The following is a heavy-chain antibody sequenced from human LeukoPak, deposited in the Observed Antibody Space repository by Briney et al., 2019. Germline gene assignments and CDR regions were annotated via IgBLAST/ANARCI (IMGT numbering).Heavy chain of an antibody. J-gene: IGHJ4*02. D-gene: IGHD2-8*02. V-gene: IGHV3-23*01. Sequence: PGGSLRLSCASSGFNFNSYGINWVRQAPGKGLEWVSSISGSGLSTYYADSVKGRFTISRDNSKSTLSLQMNSLRAEDTAIYYCATYRQVLLPFESWGQGTLVTVSS. CDR1: GFNFNSYG. CDR3: ATYRQVLLPFES. CDR2: ISGSGLST.